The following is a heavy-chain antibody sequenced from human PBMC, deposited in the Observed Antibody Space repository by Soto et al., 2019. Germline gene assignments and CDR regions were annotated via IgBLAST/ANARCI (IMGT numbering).Heavy chain of an antibody. CDR2: IYYSGST. J-gene: IGHJ4*02. CDR1: GGSISSSSYY. Sequence: SETLSLTCTVSGGSISSSSYYWGWIRQPPGKGLEWIGSIYYSGSTYYNPSLKSRVTISVDTSKNQFSLKLSSVTAADTAVYYCARLRTVTPIDYWGQGTLVTVSS. CDR3: ARLRTVTPIDY. D-gene: IGHD4-4*01. V-gene: IGHV4-39*01.